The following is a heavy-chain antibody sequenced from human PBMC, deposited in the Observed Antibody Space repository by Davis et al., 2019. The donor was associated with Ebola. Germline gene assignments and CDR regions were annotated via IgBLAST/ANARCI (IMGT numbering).Heavy chain of an antibody. D-gene: IGHD6-13*01. CDR3: ARLRRAPGYSSDY. Sequence: SQTLSLTCAVYGGSFSGYYWSWIRQPPGKGLEWIGEINHSGSTNYNPSLKSRVTISVDTPKNQFSLKLSSVTAADTAVYYCARLRRAPGYSSDYWGQGTLVTVSS. CDR1: GGSFSGYY. CDR2: INHSGST. J-gene: IGHJ4*02. V-gene: IGHV4-34*01.